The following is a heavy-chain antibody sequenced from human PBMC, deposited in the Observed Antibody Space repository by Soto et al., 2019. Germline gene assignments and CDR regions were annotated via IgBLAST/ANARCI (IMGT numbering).Heavy chain of an antibody. CDR3: ARDVHYYDSRAPDHYFQY. Sequence: QVHLVQSGAEVKNPGASVKVSCQASGYTLTSYGISWVRQAPGQGLEWMGWISGYTGDTKYAQKFQGRVTMTTDTSTTTAYMELRSLGSDDTAVYYCARDVHYYDSRAPDHYFQYWGQGTLVTVSS. CDR1: GYTLTSYG. D-gene: IGHD3-22*01. V-gene: IGHV1-18*01. CDR2: ISGYTGDT. J-gene: IGHJ1*01.